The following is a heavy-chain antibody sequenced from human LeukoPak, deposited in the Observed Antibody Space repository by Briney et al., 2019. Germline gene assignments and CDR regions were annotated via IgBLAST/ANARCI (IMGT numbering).Heavy chain of an antibody. D-gene: IGHD3-10*01. CDR3: ARDDMVRGVIDYYYGMDV. CDR2: IWYDGSYK. V-gene: IGHV3-33*01. CDR1: GFTFSDYA. Sequence: GRSLRLSCATSGFTFSDYAMHWVRQAPGKGLEWVAVIWYDGSYKYYADSVKGRFTISRDNAKNSLYLQVNSLRAEDTAVYYCARDDMVRGVIDYYYGMDVWGQGTTVTVSS. J-gene: IGHJ6*02.